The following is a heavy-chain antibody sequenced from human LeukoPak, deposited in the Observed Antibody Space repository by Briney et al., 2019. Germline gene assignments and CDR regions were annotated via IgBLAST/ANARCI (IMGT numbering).Heavy chain of an antibody. J-gene: IGHJ5*02. D-gene: IGHD1-26*01. Sequence: SETLSLTCTVSGGSISSYYWSWIRQPPGKGLEWIGYIYYSGSTNYNPSLKSRVTISVDTSKNQFSLKLSSVTAADTAVYYCARGLVGATLQDWFDPWGQGTLVTVSS. V-gene: IGHV4-59*12. CDR3: ARGLVGATLQDWFDP. CDR2: IYYSGST. CDR1: GGSISSYY.